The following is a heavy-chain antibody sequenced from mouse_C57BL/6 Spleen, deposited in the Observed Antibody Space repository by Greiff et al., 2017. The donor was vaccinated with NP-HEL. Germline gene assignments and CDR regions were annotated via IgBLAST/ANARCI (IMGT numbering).Heavy chain of an antibody. J-gene: IGHJ2*01. V-gene: IGHV1-55*01. D-gene: IGHD3-2*02. CDR2: IYPGSGST. Sequence: QVQLQQPGAELVKPGASVKMSCKASGYTFTSYWITWVKQRPGQGLEWIGDIYPGSGSTNYNEKFKSKATLTVDTSSSTAYMQLSSLTSEDSAVYYCARGRTAQAYFGYWGQGTTLTVAS. CDR1: GYTFTSYW. CDR3: ARGRTAQAYFGY.